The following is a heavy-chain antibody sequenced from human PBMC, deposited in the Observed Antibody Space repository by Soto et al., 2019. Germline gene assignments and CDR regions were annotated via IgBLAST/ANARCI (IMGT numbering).Heavy chain of an antibody. CDR2: INSDGSST. CDR1: GFTCSTYW. CDR3: ARGIKNYYGVDV. V-gene: IGHV3-74*01. J-gene: IGHJ6*02. Sequence: GGSLRLSCAASGFTCSTYWIHWVRQAPGKGLVWVSRINSDGSSTSYADSVKGRFTISRDNAKNTLYLQMNSLRAEDTAVYYCARGIKNYYGVDVWGQGTTVTVS.